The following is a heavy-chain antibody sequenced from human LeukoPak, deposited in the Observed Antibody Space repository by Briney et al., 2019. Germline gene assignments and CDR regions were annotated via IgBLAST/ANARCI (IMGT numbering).Heavy chain of an antibody. CDR2: ISRSSSTI. CDR3: VRDMCSSTSCYGIYSYFYMDV. D-gene: IGHD2-2*01. Sequence: PGGSLRLSCAASGFTFSSYSMNWARQAPGKGLEWVSDISRSSSTIYYADSVKGRFTISRDNAKISLYLQMNSLRAEDTAVYYCVRDMCSSTSCYGIYSYFYMDVWGKGTTVTVSS. V-gene: IGHV3-48*01. J-gene: IGHJ6*03. CDR1: GFTFSSYS.